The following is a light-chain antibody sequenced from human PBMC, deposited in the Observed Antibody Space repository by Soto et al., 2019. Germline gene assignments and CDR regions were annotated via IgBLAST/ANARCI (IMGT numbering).Light chain of an antibody. CDR1: QSISSY. CDR2: AAS. V-gene: IGKV1-5*01. CDR3: QQYNGYSRT. Sequence: DIQMTQSPSSLSASVGDGVTITCRASQSISSYVSWYQQKPGKAPKLLIYAASRLQGGVPSRFSGSGSGTEFTLTIRSLQPDDFATYYCQQYNGYSRTLGQGTKVDNK. J-gene: IGKJ1*01.